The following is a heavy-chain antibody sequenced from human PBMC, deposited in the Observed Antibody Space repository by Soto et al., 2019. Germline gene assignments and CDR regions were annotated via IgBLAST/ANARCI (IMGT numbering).Heavy chain of an antibody. J-gene: IGHJ4*02. D-gene: IGHD3-22*01. CDR1: GGSISSYY. V-gene: IGHV4-4*07. CDR3: ARTHYYDSSGYYSDY. Sequence: QVQLQESGPGLVNPSETLSLTCTVSGGSISSYYWSWIRQPAGKGLEWIGRINTSGSTNYNPSLKSRVTMSVDTSKNQFSLKLSSVTAADTAVYYCARTHYYDSSGYYSDYWGQGTLVTVSS. CDR2: INTSGST.